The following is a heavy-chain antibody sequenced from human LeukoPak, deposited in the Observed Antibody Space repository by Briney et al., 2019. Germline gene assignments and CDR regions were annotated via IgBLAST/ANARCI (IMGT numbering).Heavy chain of an antibody. CDR3: AKDRYGDYLGSLDY. V-gene: IGHV3-9*01. Sequence: GGSLRLSCAASGFTFDDYAMHWVRQAAGKGLEWVSGISWNSGGIVYADSVKGRFTISRDNAKNSLYLQMNSLRVEDTALYYCAKDRYGDYLGSLDYWGQGTLVTVSS. CDR1: GFTFDDYA. CDR2: ISWNSGGI. J-gene: IGHJ4*02. D-gene: IGHD4-17*01.